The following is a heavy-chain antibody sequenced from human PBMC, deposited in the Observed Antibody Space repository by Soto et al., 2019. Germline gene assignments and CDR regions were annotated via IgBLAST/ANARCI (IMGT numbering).Heavy chain of an antibody. Sequence: EVQLVESGGGLVQPGGSLRLSCAASGFTFSSYSMNWVRQAPGKGLEWVSYISSSSSTIYYADSVKGRFTISRDNAKNSLYLQMNSLRDEDTAVYYCARVGPFGEWFHPDYGMDVWGQGTTVTVSS. V-gene: IGHV3-48*02. J-gene: IGHJ6*02. CDR2: ISSSSSTI. CDR3: ARVGPFGEWFHPDYGMDV. D-gene: IGHD3-3*01. CDR1: GFTFSSYS.